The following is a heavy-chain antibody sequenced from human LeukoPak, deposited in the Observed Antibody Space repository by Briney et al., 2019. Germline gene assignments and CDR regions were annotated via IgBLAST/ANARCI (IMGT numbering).Heavy chain of an antibody. CDR3: ARDQMEGGLDY. CDR1: GGSISSYY. D-gene: IGHD5-24*01. CDR2: IYYSGST. Sequence: SETLSLTCTVSGGSISSYYWSWIRQPPGKGLEWIGHIYYSGSTNYNPSLKSRVTISVDTSKNQFSLKLSSVTAADTAVYYCARDQMEGGLDYWGQGTLVTVSS. V-gene: IGHV4-59*12. J-gene: IGHJ4*02.